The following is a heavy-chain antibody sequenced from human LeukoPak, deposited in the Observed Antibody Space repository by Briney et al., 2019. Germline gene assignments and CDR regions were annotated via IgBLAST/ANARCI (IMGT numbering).Heavy chain of an antibody. J-gene: IGHJ6*03. Sequence: PSETLSLTCTVSGGSISSYYWSWIRQPPGKGLEWIGYIYYSGSTNYNPSLKSRVTISVDTSKNQFSLKLSSVTAADTAVYYCARGICSSTSCYYYYYYYMDVWGKGTTVTVSS. CDR3: ARGICSSTSCYYYYYYYMDV. V-gene: IGHV4-59*01. D-gene: IGHD2-2*01. CDR2: IYYSGST. CDR1: GGSISSYY.